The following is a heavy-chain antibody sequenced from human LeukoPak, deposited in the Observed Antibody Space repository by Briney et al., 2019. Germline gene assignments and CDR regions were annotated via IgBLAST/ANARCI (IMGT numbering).Heavy chain of an antibody. CDR2: IYSSGST. Sequence: SETLSLTCTVSGGPINSDYWNWLRQPPGQGLEWIGYIYSSGSTNYNPSLNSRVSISLDTSKNQLSLKLSSVTAADTAVYYCASQGHYYGSGSYLKYFDYWGQGTLVTVSS. CDR1: GGPINSDY. CDR3: ASQGHYYGSGSYLKYFDY. V-gene: IGHV4-59*12. J-gene: IGHJ4*02. D-gene: IGHD3-10*01.